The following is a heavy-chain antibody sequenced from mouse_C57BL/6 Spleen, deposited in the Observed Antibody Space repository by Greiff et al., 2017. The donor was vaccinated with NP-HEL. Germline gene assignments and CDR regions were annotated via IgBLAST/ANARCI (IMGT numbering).Heavy chain of an antibody. D-gene: IGHD1-1*01. CDR3: ARGYYGSCYAMDY. J-gene: IGHJ4*01. CDR2: IDPSDSYT. CDR1: GYTFTSYW. Sequence: QVQLQQPGAELVKPGASVKLSCKASGYTFTSYWMQWVKQRPGQGLEWIGEIDPSDSYTNYNQKFKGKATLTVDTSSSTAYMQLSSLTSEDSAVYYCARGYYGSCYAMDYWGQGTSVTVSS. V-gene: IGHV1-50*01.